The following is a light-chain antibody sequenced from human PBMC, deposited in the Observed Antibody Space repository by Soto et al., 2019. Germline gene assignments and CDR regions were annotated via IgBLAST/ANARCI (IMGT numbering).Light chain of an antibody. J-gene: IGKJ4*01. CDR2: DAS. V-gene: IGKV3-11*01. CDR1: QNVDTF. CDR3: QQRYNWPVT. Sequence: DIVLTQSPGTVSLPPGERASLSCRASQNVDTFLAWYQQKPGQPPRLLMYDASRRITGVPARFSGSGSGTDFTLTITSLEPEDVAVYYCQQRYNWPVTFGAGTRVEI.